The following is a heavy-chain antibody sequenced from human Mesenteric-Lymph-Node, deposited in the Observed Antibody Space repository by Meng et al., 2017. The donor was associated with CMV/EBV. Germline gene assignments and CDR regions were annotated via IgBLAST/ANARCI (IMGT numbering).Heavy chain of an antibody. D-gene: IGHD6-19*01. Sequence: QRQLGESHPGQVKPSETLSLTCTVSGDSISSFYYWGWIRQPPGRGLEWIGSVHYTGSTYYSPSLKSRVTVSVDTSKNQFSLRLTSVTAADTAVYYCARPFPSWQSPRLDPFGAWGQGTLVTVAS. V-gene: IGHV4-39*01. CDR2: VHYTGST. CDR3: ARPFPSWQSPRLDPFGA. CDR1: GDSISSFYY. J-gene: IGHJ5*02.